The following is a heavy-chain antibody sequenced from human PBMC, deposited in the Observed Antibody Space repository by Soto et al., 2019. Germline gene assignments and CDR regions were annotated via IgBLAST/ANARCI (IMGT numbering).Heavy chain of an antibody. CDR1: GFTFSSYG. CDR3: ARGPVGVVINIDY. V-gene: IGHV3-33*01. D-gene: IGHD3-3*01. J-gene: IGHJ4*02. CDR2: IWYDGSNK. Sequence: PGGSLRLSCAASGFTFSSYGMHWVRQAPGKGLEWVAVIWYDGSNKYYADSVKGRFTISRDNSKNTLYLQMNSLRAEDTAVYCCARGPVGVVINIDYWGQGTLVTVSS.